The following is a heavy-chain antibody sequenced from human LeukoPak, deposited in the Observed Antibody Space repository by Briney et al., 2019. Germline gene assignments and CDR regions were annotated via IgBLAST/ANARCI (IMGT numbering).Heavy chain of an antibody. CDR2: INPDSGVT. V-gene: IGHV1-2*02. J-gene: IGHJ4*02. D-gene: IGHD6-13*01. Sequence: GASVKVSCKTSGYTFTGYFMHWVRQAPGQGLEWLGWINPDSGVTKYAQKFQGRVTMTRDTSISTAYMELSSLRSEDTAVYYCARGYIAAAGKYYFDYWGQGTLVTVSS. CDR1: GYTFTGYF. CDR3: ARGYIAAAGKYYFDY.